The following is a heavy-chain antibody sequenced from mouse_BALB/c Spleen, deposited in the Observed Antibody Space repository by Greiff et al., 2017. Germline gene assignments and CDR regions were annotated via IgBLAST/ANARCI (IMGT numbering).Heavy chain of an antibody. CDR3: ARGEITTGDWYFDV. V-gene: IGHV5-6-5*01. D-gene: IGHD2-4*01. CDR2: ISSGGST. Sequence: EVQLVESGGGLVKPGGSLKLSCAASGFTFSSYAMSWVRQTPEKRLEWVASISSGGSTYYPDSVKGRFTISRDNARNILYLQMSSLRSEDTAMYYCARGEITTGDWYFDVWGAGTTVTVSS. CDR1: GFTFSSYA. J-gene: IGHJ1*01.